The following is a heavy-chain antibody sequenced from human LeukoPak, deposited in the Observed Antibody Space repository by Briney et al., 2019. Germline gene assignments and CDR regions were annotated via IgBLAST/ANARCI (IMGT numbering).Heavy chain of an antibody. CDR3: TRKRPGRTPFDQ. Sequence: GGSLRLSCAASGFTFSSYAMSWVRQAPGKGLEWVSAISGSGGSTYYADSVRGRFTISRDNSKNTLYLQMDSLRAEDTAIYYCTRKRPGRTPFDQWGQGTLVTVSS. CDR2: ISGSGGST. V-gene: IGHV3-23*01. J-gene: IGHJ4*02. CDR1: GFTFSSYA. D-gene: IGHD2-15*01.